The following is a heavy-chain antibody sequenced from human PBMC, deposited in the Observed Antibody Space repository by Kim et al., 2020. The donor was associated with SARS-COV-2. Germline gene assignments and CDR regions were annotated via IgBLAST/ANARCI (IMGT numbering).Heavy chain of an antibody. CDR2: INHSGST. CDR3: AVGGGTHLDY. J-gene: IGHJ4*02. CDR1: GGSFSGYY. Sequence: SETLSLTCAVYGGSFSGYYWSWIRQPPGKGLEWIGEINHSGSTNYNPSLKSRVTISVDTPKNQFSLKLSSVTAADTAVYYCAVGGGTHLDYWGQGTLVTVSS. D-gene: IGHD3-3*01. V-gene: IGHV4-34*01.